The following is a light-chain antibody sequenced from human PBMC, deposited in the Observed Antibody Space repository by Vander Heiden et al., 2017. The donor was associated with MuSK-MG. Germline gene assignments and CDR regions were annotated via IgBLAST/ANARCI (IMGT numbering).Light chain of an antibody. V-gene: IGLV3-1*01. CDR2: QDS. CDR1: KLGDKY. CDR3: QAWDSSTVV. Sequence: SYELTQPPSVSASPGQTASITRSGDKLGDKYACWYQKKPGQSPVLVIYQDSKGPSGIPERFSGSNSGNTATLTISGTQAVDEADYYCQAWDSSTVVFGGGTKLTVL. J-gene: IGLJ2*01.